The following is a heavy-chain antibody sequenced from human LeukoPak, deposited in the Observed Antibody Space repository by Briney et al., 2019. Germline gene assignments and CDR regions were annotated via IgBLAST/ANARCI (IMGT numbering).Heavy chain of an antibody. CDR1: GGSISSYY. Sequence: NASETLSLTCTVSGGSISSYYWGWIRQPPGKGLEWIGYIYYSGSTNYNPSLKSRVTISVDTSKNQFSLKLSSVTAADTAVYYCARHQTHIVATIDYWGQGTLVTVSS. D-gene: IGHD5-12*01. V-gene: IGHV4-59*08. CDR3: ARHQTHIVATIDY. CDR2: IYYSGST. J-gene: IGHJ4*02.